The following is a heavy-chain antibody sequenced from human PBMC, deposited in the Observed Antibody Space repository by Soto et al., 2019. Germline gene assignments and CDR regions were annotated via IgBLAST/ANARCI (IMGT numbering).Heavy chain of an antibody. D-gene: IGHD5-12*01. Sequence: SETLSLTCTVSGGSISSYYWSWIRQPPGKGLEWIGYIYYSGSTNYNPSLKSRVTISVDTSKNQFSLKLSSVTTADTAVYYCARAGSRDGYNPFDYWGQGTLVTVSS. V-gene: IGHV4-59*01. J-gene: IGHJ4*02. CDR3: ARAGSRDGYNPFDY. CDR1: GGSISSYY. CDR2: IYYSGST.